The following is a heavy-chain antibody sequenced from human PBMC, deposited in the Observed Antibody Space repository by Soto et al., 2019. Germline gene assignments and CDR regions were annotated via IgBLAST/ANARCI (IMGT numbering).Heavy chain of an antibody. CDR3: ARPLWRDDYNWGYFEL. J-gene: IGHJ2*01. CDR2: ISYDGSNK. D-gene: IGHD4-4*01. CDR1: GFTFSSYA. Sequence: PVGSLRLSCAASGFTFSSYAMHWVRQAPGKGLEWVAVISYDGSNKYYADSVKGRFTISRDNSKNTLYLQMNSLRTEDTAVYYCARPLWRDDYNWGYFELCGRGTLVTVSS. V-gene: IGHV3-30-3*01.